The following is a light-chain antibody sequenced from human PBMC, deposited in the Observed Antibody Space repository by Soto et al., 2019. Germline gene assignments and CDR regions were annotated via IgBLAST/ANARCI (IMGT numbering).Light chain of an antibody. CDR3: QQYRSWPRT. CDR2: GAS. J-gene: IGKJ1*01. CDR1: QSVDIS. Sequence: EIVLTQSPAILSVSPGERVLLCCRASQSVDISLAWYQQKPGQAPRLLIYGASTRATDMPGTFSGRGSGTEFTLTITSLRPEDFGVYYCQQYRSWPRTFGQGTKVDIK. V-gene: IGKV3-15*01.